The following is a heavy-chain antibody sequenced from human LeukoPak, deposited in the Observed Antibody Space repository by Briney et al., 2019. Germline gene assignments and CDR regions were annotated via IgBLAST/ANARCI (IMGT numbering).Heavy chain of an antibody. CDR2: INPNSGGT. V-gene: IGHV1-2*06. J-gene: IGHJ4*02. D-gene: IGHD1-26*01. Sequence: ASVKVSCKASGYTFTGYYMHWVRQAPGQGLEWMGRINPNSGGTNYAQKLQGRVTMTTDTSTSTAYMELRSLRSDDTAVYYCARERHKLGATDLFDYWGQGTLVTVSS. CDR1: GYTFTGYY. CDR3: ARERHKLGATDLFDY.